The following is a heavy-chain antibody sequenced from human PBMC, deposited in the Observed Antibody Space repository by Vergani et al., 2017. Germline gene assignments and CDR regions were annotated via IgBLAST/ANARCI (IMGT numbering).Heavy chain of an antibody. CDR1: GGSISSYY. J-gene: IGHJ4*02. Sequence: QVQLQQSGPGLVKPSETLSLTCTVSGGSISSYYWSWIRQPPGKGLEWIGYIYYSGSTNYNPSLKSRVTISLDTSKSQFSLKLRSVTAADTAVYYCARGRYSSGWYFWGQGTLVTVSS. CDR2: IYYSGST. CDR3: ARGRYSSGWYF. D-gene: IGHD6-19*01. V-gene: IGHV4-59*01.